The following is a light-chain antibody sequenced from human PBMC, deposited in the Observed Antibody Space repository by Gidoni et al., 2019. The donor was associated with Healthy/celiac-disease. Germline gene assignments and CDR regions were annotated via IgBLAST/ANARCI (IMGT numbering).Light chain of an antibody. CDR2: LGS. CDR1: QSRLHSNGYNY. CDR3: MQALQTPKT. J-gene: IGKJ1*01. Sequence: DIVMTQSPLSLPVTPVEPASISCRSSQSRLHSNGYNYLDWYLQKPGQSPQLLIYLGSNRASEVPDRFSGSGSGTDFTLKISRVEAEDVGVYYCMQALQTPKTFGQGTKVEIK. V-gene: IGKV2-28*01.